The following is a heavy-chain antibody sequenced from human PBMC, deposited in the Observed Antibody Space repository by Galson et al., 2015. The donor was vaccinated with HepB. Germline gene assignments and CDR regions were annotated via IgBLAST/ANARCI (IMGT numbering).Heavy chain of an antibody. D-gene: IGHD3-22*01. CDR1: GYTFTSYY. CDR2: ISAYNGNT. V-gene: IGHV1-18*04. J-gene: IGHJ4*02. Sequence: SVKVSCKASGYTFTSYYMHWVRQAPGQGLEWMGWISAYNGNTNYAQKLQGRVTITTDTSTSTAYMELRSLRSDDTAVYYCARVEYYYDSSGSPGGGDYWGQGTLVTVSS. CDR3: ARVEYYYDSSGSPGGGDY.